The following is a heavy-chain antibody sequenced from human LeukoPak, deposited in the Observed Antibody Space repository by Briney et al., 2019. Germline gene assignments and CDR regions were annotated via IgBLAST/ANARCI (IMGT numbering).Heavy chain of an antibody. D-gene: IGHD7-27*01. CDR2: ISSSSSTI. J-gene: IGHJ3*02. Sequence: QPGGSLRLSCVASGFTFSSYSMNWVRQAPGKGLEWVSYISSSSSTIYYADSVRGRFTISRDNAKNSLYLQMNSLRGEDTAVYYCARKTGGSLDIWGQGTMVTVSS. CDR3: ARKTGGSLDI. V-gene: IGHV3-48*01. CDR1: GFTFSSYS.